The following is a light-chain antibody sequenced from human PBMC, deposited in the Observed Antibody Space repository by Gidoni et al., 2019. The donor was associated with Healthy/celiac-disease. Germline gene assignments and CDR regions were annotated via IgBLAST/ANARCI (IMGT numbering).Light chain of an antibody. CDR1: QSISSY. CDR3: QQRYSTQRT. J-gene: IGKJ4*01. V-gene: IGKV1-39*01. CDR2: AAS. Sequence: DIQITQSPSSLSASVGDTFTITCRASQSISSYLNWYQQKPGKPAKLLIYAASSWQSGGPSSFSGSGCGTDFTLTISSRQPEDVATYYCQQRYSTQRTFGGGTKVEIK.